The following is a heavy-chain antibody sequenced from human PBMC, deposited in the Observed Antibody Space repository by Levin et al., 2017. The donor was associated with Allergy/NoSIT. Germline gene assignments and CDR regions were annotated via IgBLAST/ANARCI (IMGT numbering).Heavy chain of an antibody. CDR2: IAYDGSNK. V-gene: IGHV3-30*18. D-gene: IGHD3-10*01. Sequence: GESLKISSAASGFTFSSSGMHWVRQAPGKGLEWVAVIAYDGSNKYYADSVKGRFTISRDNSKNTLYLQMNSLRAEDTAVYYCAKDRSGRWAFDCWGQGTLVTVSS. J-gene: IGHJ4*02. CDR1: GFTFSSSG. CDR3: AKDRSGRWAFDC.